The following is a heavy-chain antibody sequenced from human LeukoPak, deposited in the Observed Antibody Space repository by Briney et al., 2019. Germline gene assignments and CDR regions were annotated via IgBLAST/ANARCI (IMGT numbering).Heavy chain of an antibody. CDR2: ISYDGSNK. CDR3: AKDLAAAADY. V-gene: IGHV3-30*18. CDR1: GFPFSSYG. D-gene: IGHD6-13*01. Sequence: GGTLRLSCAASGFPFSSYGMSWVRQAPGKGLEWVAVISYDGSNKYYADSVKGRFTISRDNSKNTLYLQMNSLRAEDTAVYYCAKDLAAAADYWGQGTLVTVSS. J-gene: IGHJ4*02.